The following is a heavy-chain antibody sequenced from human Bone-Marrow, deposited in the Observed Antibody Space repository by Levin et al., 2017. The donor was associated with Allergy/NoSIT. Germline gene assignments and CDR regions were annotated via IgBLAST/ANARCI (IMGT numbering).Heavy chain of an antibody. J-gene: IGHJ4*02. CDR3: AKGKAMVQGELDD. CDR1: GFSFSTYA. CDR2: VSGSGGST. V-gene: IGHV3-23*01. D-gene: IGHD3-10*01. Sequence: GGSLRLSCAASGFSFSTYAMIWVRQAPGKGLEWVSAVSGSGGSTYYADSVKGRFTISRDNSKNTLHLQMNSLRAEDTAGYYGAKGKAMVQGELDDWGQGSLVTVSS.